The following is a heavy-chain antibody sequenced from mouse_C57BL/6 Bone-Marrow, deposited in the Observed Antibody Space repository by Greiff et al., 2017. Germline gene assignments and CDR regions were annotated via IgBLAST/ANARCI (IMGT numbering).Heavy chain of an antibody. CDR2: IYPRSGNT. D-gene: IGHD2-10*02. Sequence: VKLQESGAELARPGASVKLSCKASGYTFTSSGISWVKQRTGQGLEWIGEIYPRSGNTYYNEKFKGKATLTADKSSSTAYMELRSLTSEDSAVYFCARWSMDYVAYWGQGTLVTVSA. V-gene: IGHV1-81*01. CDR1: GYTFTSSG. CDR3: ARWSMDYVAY. J-gene: IGHJ3*01.